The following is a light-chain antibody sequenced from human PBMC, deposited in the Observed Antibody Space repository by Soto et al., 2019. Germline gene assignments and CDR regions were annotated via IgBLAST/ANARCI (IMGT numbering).Light chain of an antibody. CDR2: DAS. CDR3: QQYDNLRPT. V-gene: IGKV1-33*01. CDR1: QYISNY. J-gene: IGKJ2*01. Sequence: DIQMTQSPSSLSASVGDRVTITCQASQYISNYLNWYQQKPGKAPKLLIYDASNLETGVPSRFSGSGSGTDFTFTISSLQPEDIATYYCQQYDNLRPTFGQGTKLEIK.